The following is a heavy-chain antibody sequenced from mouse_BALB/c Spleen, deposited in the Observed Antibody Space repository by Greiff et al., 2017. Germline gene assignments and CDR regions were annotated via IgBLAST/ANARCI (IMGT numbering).Heavy chain of an antibody. CDR3: ARNKRGTGTYEFAY. D-gene: IGHD4-1*01. Sequence: VQLVESGPGLVQPSQSLSITCTVSGFSLTSYGVHWVRQSPGKGLEWLGVIWSGGSTDYNAAFISRLSISKDNSKSQVFFKMNSLQADDTAIYYCARNKRGTGTYEFAYWGQGTLVTVSA. J-gene: IGHJ3*01. V-gene: IGHV2-4-1*01. CDR2: IWSGGST. CDR1: GFSLTSYG.